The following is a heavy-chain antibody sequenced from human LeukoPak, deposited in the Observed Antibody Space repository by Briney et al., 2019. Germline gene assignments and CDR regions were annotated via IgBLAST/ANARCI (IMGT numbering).Heavy chain of an antibody. V-gene: IGHV1-18*01. Sequence: ASVKVSCKASGGTFSSYAISWVRQAPGQGLEWMGWISAYNGNTNYAQKLQGRVTMTTDTSTSTAYMELRSLRSDDTAVYYCARGGDYELGYYFDYWGQGTLVTVSS. CDR3: ARGGDYELGYYFDY. CDR2: ISAYNGNT. J-gene: IGHJ4*02. D-gene: IGHD4-17*01. CDR1: GGTFSSYA.